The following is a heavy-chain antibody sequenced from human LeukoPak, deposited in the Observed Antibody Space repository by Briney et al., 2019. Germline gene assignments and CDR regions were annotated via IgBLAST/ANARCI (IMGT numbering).Heavy chain of an antibody. CDR2: IGGSGTRT. CDR3: AELGITMIGGV. V-gene: IGHV3-23*01. CDR1: GFTFTTYG. D-gene: IGHD3-10*02. Sequence: GGTLRLSCSASGFTFTTYGMNWVRQAPGKGLEWVSGIGGSGTRTYYADSVKGRFTISRDNSKNSLYLQMNSLRAEDTAVYYCAELGITMIGGVWGKGTTVTISS. J-gene: IGHJ6*04.